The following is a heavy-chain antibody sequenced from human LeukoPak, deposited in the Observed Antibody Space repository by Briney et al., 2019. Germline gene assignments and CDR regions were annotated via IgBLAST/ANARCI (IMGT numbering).Heavy chain of an antibody. CDR1: GYSISSGYF. J-gene: IGHJ4*02. CDR3: ARTLYSSGWCPFDY. V-gene: IGHV4-38-2*02. D-gene: IGHD6-19*01. CDR2: IYHSGST. Sequence: SETLSLTCTVSGYSISSGYFWGWVRQPPGKGLEWIGNIYHSGSTYYNPSLKSRVTTSVDTSKNQFSLKLGSVTAADTAVYYCARTLYSSGWCPFDYWGQGALVTVSS.